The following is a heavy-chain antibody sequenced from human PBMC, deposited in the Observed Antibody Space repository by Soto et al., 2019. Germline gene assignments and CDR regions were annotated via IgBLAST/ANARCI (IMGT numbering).Heavy chain of an antibody. CDR3: AHRRVYDVLTGYQAVDAVDI. V-gene: IGHV2-5*02. CDR1: GFSLTTTSVG. D-gene: IGHD3-9*01. Sequence: QITLKESGPTLVKPTQTLTLTCTFSGFSLTTTSVGVGWIRQPPGKALEWLALIYWDDDQRYSPPLRNRLSLSKDTSKNQVVLTLTHMDPVDTATYYCAHRRVYDVLTGYQAVDAVDIWGRGTMVTVSS. J-gene: IGHJ3*02. CDR2: IYWDDDQ.